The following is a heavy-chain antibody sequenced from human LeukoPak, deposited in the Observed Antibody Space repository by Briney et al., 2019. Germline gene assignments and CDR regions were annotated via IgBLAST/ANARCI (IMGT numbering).Heavy chain of an antibody. J-gene: IGHJ5*02. CDR1: GYTFTGYY. CDR3: ARDLGILTGYYSNWFDP. Sequence: GASVKVSCKASGYTFTGYYMHWVRQAPGQGLEWMGCINPNSGGTNYAQKFQGRVTMTRDTSISTAYMELSRLRSDDTAVYYCARDLGILTGYYSNWFDPWGQGTLVTVSS. D-gene: IGHD3-9*01. CDR2: INPNSGGT. V-gene: IGHV1-2*02.